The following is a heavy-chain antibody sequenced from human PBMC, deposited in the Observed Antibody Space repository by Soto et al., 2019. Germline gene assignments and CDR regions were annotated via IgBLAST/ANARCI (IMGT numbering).Heavy chain of an antibody. J-gene: IGHJ5*02. CDR2: ISGSGGST. Sequence: EVQLLESGGGLVQPGGSLRLSCAASGFTFSSYAMSWVRQAPGKGLEWVSAISGSGGSTYYADSVKGRFTISRDNSKNTLYLQMNSLRAEDTAVYYCAKTPGVRVVIKSWFDPWGQGTLVTVSS. CDR3: AKTPGVRVVIKSWFDP. V-gene: IGHV3-23*01. D-gene: IGHD3-10*01. CDR1: GFTFSSYA.